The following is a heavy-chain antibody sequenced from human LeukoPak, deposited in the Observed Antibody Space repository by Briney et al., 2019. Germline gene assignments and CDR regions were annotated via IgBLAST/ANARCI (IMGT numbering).Heavy chain of an antibody. CDR2: INSDGSST. CDR3: ARDQDGPGATVDH. D-gene: IGHD1-26*01. CDR1: GFTFSRYW. J-gene: IGHJ5*02. V-gene: IGHV3-74*01. Sequence: GGSLRLSCAASGFTFSRYWMHWVRQAPGKGLVWVSRINSDGSSTSYADSVKGRFTISRDNAKNTLYLQMNSLRAEDTAIYYCARDQDGPGATVDHWGQGTLVTVSS.